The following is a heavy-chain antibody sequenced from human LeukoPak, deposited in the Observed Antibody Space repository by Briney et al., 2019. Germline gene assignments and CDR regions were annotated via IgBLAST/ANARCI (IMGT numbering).Heavy chain of an antibody. CDR2: FDPEDGEA. D-gene: IGHD6-19*01. CDR1: GYTLTELS. Sequence: GASVKVSCKVSGYTLTELSMHWVRQPPGKGLEWMEGFDPEDGEAIYAQKFQGRVAMTEDTSTDTAYMELSSLRSEDTAVYYCATGLGWAGQGNWFDPWGQGTLVTVSS. J-gene: IGHJ5*02. CDR3: ATGLGWAGQGNWFDP. V-gene: IGHV1-24*01.